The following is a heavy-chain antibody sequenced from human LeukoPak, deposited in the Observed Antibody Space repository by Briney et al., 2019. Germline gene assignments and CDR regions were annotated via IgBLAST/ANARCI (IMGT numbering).Heavy chain of an antibody. V-gene: IGHV3-23*01. J-gene: IGHJ5*02. CDR2: ISGSGGST. CDR1: GFTFYTYA. D-gene: IGHD2-2*01. Sequence: GWTLRLSCAASGFTFYTYAMTWVREAPGKGLYWVSAISGSGGSTYYADSVKGRFTISRDNSKNTLYLQMNSLRAEDTAVYYCAKCVAVVPAVLRGFDPWGQGTLVTVSS. CDR3: AKCVAVVPAVLRGFDP.